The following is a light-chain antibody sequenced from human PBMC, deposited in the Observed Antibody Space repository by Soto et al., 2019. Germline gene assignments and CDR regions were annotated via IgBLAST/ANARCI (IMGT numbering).Light chain of an antibody. J-gene: IGKJ4*01. CDR2: WAS. CDR1: QSVLYSSNNKNY. CDR3: QQYYSTPLT. V-gene: IGKV4-1*01. Sequence: DIVMIQYPDSLAVSLGETATINCKSSQSVLYSSNNKNYLAWYQQKPGQPPKLLIYWASTRESGVPDRFSGSGSGTDFTLTIGSLQAEDVAVYYCQQYYSTPLTFGGGTKVDIK.